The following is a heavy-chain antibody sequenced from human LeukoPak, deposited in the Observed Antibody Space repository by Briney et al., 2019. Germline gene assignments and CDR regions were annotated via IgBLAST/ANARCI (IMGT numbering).Heavy chain of an antibody. CDR2: ISGSGGST. CDR3: AKGRGDDFWSGYYNWFDP. CDR1: GFTLSSYA. J-gene: IGHJ5*02. Sequence: GGSLRLSCAASGFTLSSYAMSWVRQAPGRGLEWVSAISGSGGSTYYADSVKGRFTISRDNSKNTLYLQMNSLRAEDTAVYYCAKGRGDDFWSGYYNWFDPWGQGTLVTVSS. D-gene: IGHD3-3*01. V-gene: IGHV3-23*01.